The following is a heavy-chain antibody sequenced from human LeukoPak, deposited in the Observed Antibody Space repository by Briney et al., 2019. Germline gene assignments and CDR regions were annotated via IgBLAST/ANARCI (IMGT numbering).Heavy chain of an antibody. CDR1: GFTFNTFA. D-gene: IGHD3-22*01. CDR3: AKSDHGTGYYHY. V-gene: IGHV3-23*01. J-gene: IGHJ4*02. Sequence: GGSLRLSCAASGFTFNTFAMTWVRQAPGKGLEWVSGISDSGTGTYYAVSVRGRFTISRDNSKNTLYLQMDSLRAEDTAVYYCAKSDHGTGYYHYWGQGTLVTVSS. CDR2: ISDSGTGT.